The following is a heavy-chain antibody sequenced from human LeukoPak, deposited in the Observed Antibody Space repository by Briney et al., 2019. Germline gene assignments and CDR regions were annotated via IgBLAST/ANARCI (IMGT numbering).Heavy chain of an antibody. CDR2: IIPIFGTA. J-gene: IGHJ1*01. D-gene: IGHD6-19*01. CDR3: ARDGSWLQDKLYFLH. V-gene: IGHV1-69*06. CDR1: GGTFSSYA. Sequence: ASVKVSCKASGGTFSSYAISWVRQAPGQGLEWMGGIIPIFGTANYAQKFQGRVTITADKSTSTAYMELRSPRSDDTAVYYCARDGSWLQDKLYFLHWGQGTLVTVSS.